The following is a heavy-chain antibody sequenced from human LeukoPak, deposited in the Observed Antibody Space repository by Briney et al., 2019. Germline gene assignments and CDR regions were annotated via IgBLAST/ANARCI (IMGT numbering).Heavy chain of an antibody. CDR1: GGSFSGYY. CDR2: INHSGST. D-gene: IGHD3-9*01. Sequence: SETLPLTCAVYGGSFSGYYWSWIRQPPGKGLEWIGEINHSGSTNYNPSLKSRVTISVDTSKNQFSLKLSSVTAADTAVYYCARAPRRHYDILTGYRNWFDPWGQGTLVTVSS. J-gene: IGHJ5*02. CDR3: ARAPRRHYDILTGYRNWFDP. V-gene: IGHV4-34*01.